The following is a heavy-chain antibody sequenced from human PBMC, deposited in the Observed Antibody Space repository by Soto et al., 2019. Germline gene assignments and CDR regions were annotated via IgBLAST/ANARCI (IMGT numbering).Heavy chain of an antibody. V-gene: IGHV3-21*01. D-gene: IGHD1-26*01. Sequence: GGSLRLSSAASGFTFSSYIMNCVRPADGKLLEWVASISSSSSYIYYADSVKGRFTISRDNAKNSLYLQMNSLRAEDTAVYYCARDPADEGATDYWGQGT. CDR3: ARDPADEGATDY. J-gene: IGHJ4*02. CDR2: ISSSSSYI. CDR1: GFTFSSYI.